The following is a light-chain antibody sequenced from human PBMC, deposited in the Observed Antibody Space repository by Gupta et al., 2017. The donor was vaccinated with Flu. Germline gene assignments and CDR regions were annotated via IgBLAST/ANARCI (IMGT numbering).Light chain of an antibody. V-gene: IGLV3-21*02. J-gene: IGLJ2*01. Sequence: SYVLTQPPSVSVAPRQTARIACGGNNIGSKSVHWYQRKPGQAPVLVVYDDSDRPSGIPERFTGSNSGNTATLTISRVEDGDEADFYCQVWDSSSDHPVFGGGTKLTVL. CDR2: DDS. CDR3: QVWDSSSDHPV. CDR1: NIGSKS.